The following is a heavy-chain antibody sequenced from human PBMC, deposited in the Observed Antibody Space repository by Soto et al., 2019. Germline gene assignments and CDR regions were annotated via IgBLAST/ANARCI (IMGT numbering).Heavy chain of an antibody. J-gene: IGHJ4*02. CDR2: IYWDDDK. CDR1: GFSLSTSGVG. D-gene: IGHD2-15*01. CDR3: AHSTADIVVVVAHMYYFDY. Sequence: SGPTLVNPTQTLTLTCTFSGFSLSTSGVGVGWIRQPPGKALEWLALIYWDDDKRYSPSLKSRLTITKDTSKNQVVLTMTNMDPVDTATYYCAHSTADIVVVVAHMYYFDYWGQATLVTVSS. V-gene: IGHV2-5*02.